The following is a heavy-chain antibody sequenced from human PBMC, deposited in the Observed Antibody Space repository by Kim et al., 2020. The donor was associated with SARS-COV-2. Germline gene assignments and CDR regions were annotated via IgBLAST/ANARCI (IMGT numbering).Heavy chain of an antibody. D-gene: IGHD5-12*01. V-gene: IGHV7-4-1*02. CDR1: GYTFTSYA. CDR2: INTNTANP. Sequence: ASVKVSCKASGYTFTSYAMNWVRQAPGQGLEWMGWINTNTANPTYAQGFTGRFVFSLDTSVSTAYLQISSLKAEDTAVYYCARGVVDIVATTYYYYGMDVWGQGTTVTVSS. J-gene: IGHJ6*02. CDR3: ARGVVDIVATTYYYYGMDV.